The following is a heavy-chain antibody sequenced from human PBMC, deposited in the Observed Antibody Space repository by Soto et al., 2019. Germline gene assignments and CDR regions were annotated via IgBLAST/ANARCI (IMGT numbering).Heavy chain of an antibody. CDR3: ARGSLGWVWLDP. J-gene: IGHJ5*02. CDR2: IYYSGST. CDR1: GGSISSGGYY. Sequence: SETLSLTCTVSGGSISSGGYYWSWIRQHPGKGLEWIGYIYYSGSTYYNPSLKSRVTISVDTSKNQFSLKLSSVTAADTAVYDCARGSLGWVWLDPWGQRTLVTVSS. V-gene: IGHV4-31*03.